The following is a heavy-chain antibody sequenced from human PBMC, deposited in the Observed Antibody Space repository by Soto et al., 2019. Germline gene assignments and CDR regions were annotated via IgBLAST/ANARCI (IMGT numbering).Heavy chain of an antibody. V-gene: IGHV1-18*01. D-gene: IGHD1-1*01. Sequence: QVHLVQSGAEVKKPGASVKVSCKGSGYDFTTYGITWVRQAPGQGLEWMAWISAHNGNTDYEQKLQGRVTVTRDTSTSPAYMELRSLRSDDPAVYYCARGRYGDYWGQGALVTVSS. CDR3: ARGRYGDY. CDR2: ISAHNGNT. J-gene: IGHJ4*02. CDR1: GYDFTTYG.